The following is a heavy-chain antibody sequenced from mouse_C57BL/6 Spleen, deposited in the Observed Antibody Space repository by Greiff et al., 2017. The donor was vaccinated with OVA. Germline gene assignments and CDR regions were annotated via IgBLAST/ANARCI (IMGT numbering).Heavy chain of an antibody. CDR3: ARPWYFDV. CDR2: ISSGSSTF. CDR1: GFTFSDYG. V-gene: IGHV5-17*01. Sequence: EVKVVESGGGLVKPGGSLKLSCAASGFTFSDYGMHWVRQAPEKGLEWVAYISSGSSTFYYADTVKGRFTISRDNAKNTLFLQMTGLRSEDTAMYYCARPWYFDVWGTGTTVTVSS. J-gene: IGHJ1*03.